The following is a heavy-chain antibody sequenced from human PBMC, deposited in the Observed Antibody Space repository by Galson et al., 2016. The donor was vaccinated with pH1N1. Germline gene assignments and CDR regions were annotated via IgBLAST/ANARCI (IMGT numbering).Heavy chain of an antibody. Sequence: SLRLSCAASGFTFTAYSMHWVRQAPGKGLEWVASITSNSFHIYYTDSVRGRFTVSRDNAMNSLSLNMNSLSAEDTAVYYCARDPGRPRFFYMDVWGKGTTVTVSS. J-gene: IGHJ6*03. V-gene: IGHV3-21*01. CDR2: ITSNSFHI. CDR1: GFTFTAYS. D-gene: IGHD1-26*01. CDR3: ARDPGRPRFFYMDV.